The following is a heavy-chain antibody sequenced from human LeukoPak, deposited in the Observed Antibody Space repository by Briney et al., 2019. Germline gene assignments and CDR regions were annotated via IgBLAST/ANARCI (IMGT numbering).Heavy chain of an antibody. CDR1: GGSISSGGYY. J-gene: IGHJ4*02. Sequence: SETLSLTCSVSGGSISSGGYYWCWIRQHPGKGLEWIGYIYYSGSTYYNPSLKSRVTISVDTSKNQFSLKLSSVTAADTAVYYCARALRKGVTHGIFDYWGQGTLVTVSS. CDR2: IYYSGST. V-gene: IGHV4-31*03. CDR3: ARALRKGVTHGIFDY.